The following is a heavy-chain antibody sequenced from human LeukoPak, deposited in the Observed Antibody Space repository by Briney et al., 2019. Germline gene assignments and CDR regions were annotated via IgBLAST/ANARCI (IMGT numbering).Heavy chain of an antibody. J-gene: IGHJ4*02. CDR3: ARNLPFPYCSGGSCYDDDFDY. V-gene: IGHV4-39*07. D-gene: IGHD2-15*01. Sequence: PSETLSLTCTVSGGSISSSSYYWGWIRQPPGKGLEWIGSIYYSGSTYYNPSLKSRVTISVDTSKNQFSLKLSSVTAADTAVYYCARNLPFPYCSGGSCYDDDFDYWGQGTLVTVSS. CDR2: IYYSGST. CDR1: GGSISSSSYY.